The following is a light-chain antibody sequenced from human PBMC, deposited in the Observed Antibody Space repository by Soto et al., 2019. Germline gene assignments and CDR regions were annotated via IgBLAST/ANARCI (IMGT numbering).Light chain of an antibody. Sequence: EIVLTQSPATLSLSPGERATLSCRASQSVSSYLAWYQQKPGQAPGLLIYDASNRAPGIPARFSGSGSGTDFTLTISSLEPEDFAVYYCQQRSNWPPTFGQGTKLEIK. J-gene: IGKJ2*01. CDR2: DAS. CDR1: QSVSSY. V-gene: IGKV3-11*01. CDR3: QQRSNWPPT.